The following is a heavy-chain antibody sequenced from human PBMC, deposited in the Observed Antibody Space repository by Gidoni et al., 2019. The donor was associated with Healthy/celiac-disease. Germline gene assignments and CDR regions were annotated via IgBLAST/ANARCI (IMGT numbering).Heavy chain of an antibody. J-gene: IGHJ4*02. Sequence: QVQLVESGGGVVQPGRSLRLSCPASGLTFSSYGMHWVRQAPGKGLEWVAVRWYDGSNKYYADSVKGRFTISRDNSKNTLYLQMNSLRAEDTAVYYCARVGPTTLWFGGSDYWGQGTLVTVSS. D-gene: IGHD3-10*01. CDR3: ARVGPTTLWFGGSDY. V-gene: IGHV3-33*01. CDR1: GLTFSSYG. CDR2: RWYDGSNK.